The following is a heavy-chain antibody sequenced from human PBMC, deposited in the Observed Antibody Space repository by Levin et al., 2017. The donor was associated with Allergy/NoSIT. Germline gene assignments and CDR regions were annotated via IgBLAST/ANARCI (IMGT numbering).Heavy chain of an antibody. CDR1: GFAFTTRW. D-gene: IGHD4-17*01. Sequence: GESLKISCAASGFAFTTRWMGWVRQAPGKGLEWLANIDEDGGEKNFVDSVKGRFTMSRDNAKNSLFLEMKSLRTEDTAVYYCARGEDYGEYFDYWGQGTLVTVSS. CDR2: IDEDGGEK. V-gene: IGHV3-7*01. CDR3: ARGEDYGEYFDY. J-gene: IGHJ4*02.